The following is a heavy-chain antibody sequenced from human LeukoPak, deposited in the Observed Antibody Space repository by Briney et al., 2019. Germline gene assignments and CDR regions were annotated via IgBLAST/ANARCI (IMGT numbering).Heavy chain of an antibody. CDR2: LYSDGNT. J-gene: IGHJ4*02. Sequence: GGSLRLSCAASGFIVSRSYMSWVRQAPGKGLEWVSVLYSDGNTYYADSVKGRFTISRDNSKNTLYLQMNGLRADDTAVYYCAREAPAAYWGQGTLVTVSS. CDR3: AREAPAAY. V-gene: IGHV3-53*01. CDR1: GFIVSRSY. D-gene: IGHD2-2*01.